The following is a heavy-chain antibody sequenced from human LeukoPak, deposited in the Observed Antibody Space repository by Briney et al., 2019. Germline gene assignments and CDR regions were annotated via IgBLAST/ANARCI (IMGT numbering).Heavy chain of an antibody. Sequence: ASVKVSCKASGYTFTSYDINWVRQATGQGLEWMGWMNPNSGNTGYAQKFQGRVTMTRNTSISTAYMELGSLRSEDTAVYYRARAGVYDILTGYYRDYWGQGTLVTVSS. J-gene: IGHJ4*02. V-gene: IGHV1-8*01. D-gene: IGHD3-9*01. CDR1: GYTFTSYD. CDR3: ARAGVYDILTGYYRDY. CDR2: MNPNSGNT.